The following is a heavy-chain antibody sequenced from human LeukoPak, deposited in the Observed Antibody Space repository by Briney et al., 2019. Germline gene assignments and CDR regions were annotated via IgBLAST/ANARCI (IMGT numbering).Heavy chain of an antibody. CDR3: ASGYSSQVADY. V-gene: IGHV3-11*01. Sequence: GGSLRLSCAASGFTFSDYYMSWIRQAPGKGLERVSYISSSGSTIYYADSVKGRFTISRDNAKNSLYLQMNSLRAEDTAVYYCASGYSSQVADYWGQGTLVTVSS. CDR1: GFTFSDYY. J-gene: IGHJ4*02. D-gene: IGHD3-22*01. CDR2: ISSSGSTI.